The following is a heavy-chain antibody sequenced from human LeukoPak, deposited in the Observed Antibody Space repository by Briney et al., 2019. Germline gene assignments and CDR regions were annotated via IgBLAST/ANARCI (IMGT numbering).Heavy chain of an antibody. Sequence: GGSLRLSCGASGFTFSSHAMHWVRQTPGKGLEWVAVISHDGSKEYYRDSVEGRFTTSRDKSTSTLYLQMNSLRREDTAVYYCARDRGYFLDTSTSWIHDYWGQGTLVIVSS. J-gene: IGHJ4*02. CDR1: GFTFSSHA. CDR2: ISHDGSKE. V-gene: IGHV3-30*04. CDR3: ARDRGYFLDTSTSWIHDY. D-gene: IGHD3-22*01.